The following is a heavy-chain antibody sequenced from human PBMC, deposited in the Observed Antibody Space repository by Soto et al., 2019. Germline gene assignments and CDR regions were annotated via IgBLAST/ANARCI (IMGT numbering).Heavy chain of an antibody. J-gene: IGHJ4*02. CDR2: ISTSSSYI. CDR3: AREEAYYDSSGYYPFDY. CDR1: GFTFSTYS. V-gene: IGHV3-21*01. D-gene: IGHD3-22*01. Sequence: GGSLRLSCAASGFTFSTYSMNWVRQAPGKGLEWVSSISTSSSYIYYADSVKGRFTISRDNAKNSLYLHMNSLRAEDTAVYYCAREEAYYDSSGYYPFDYWGQGTLVTVSS.